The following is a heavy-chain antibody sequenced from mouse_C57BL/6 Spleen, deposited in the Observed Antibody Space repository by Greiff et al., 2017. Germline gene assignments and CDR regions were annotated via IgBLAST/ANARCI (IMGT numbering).Heavy chain of an antibody. CDR1: GYTFTDYY. D-gene: IGHD1-1*01. CDR3: ARDYGSSYRFAY. CDR2: IYPGSGNT. J-gene: IGHJ3*01. Sequence: VQLQQSGAELVRPGASVKLSCKASGYTFTDYYINWVKQGPGQGLEWIARIYPGSGNTYYNEKFKGKATLTAEKSSSTTYMQLSSLTSEDSAVYFCARDYGSSYRFAYWGQGTLVTVSA. V-gene: IGHV1-76*01.